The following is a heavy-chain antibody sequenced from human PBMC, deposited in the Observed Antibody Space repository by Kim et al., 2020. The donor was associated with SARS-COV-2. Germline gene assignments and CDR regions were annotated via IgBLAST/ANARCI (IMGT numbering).Heavy chain of an antibody. CDR2: IKEDGSKK. D-gene: IGHD1-26*01. V-gene: IGHV3-7*01. J-gene: IGHJ4*02. Sequence: GGSLRLSCVASGFTFSTSWMQWVRQAPGKGPEWVANIKEDGSKKNYAESVKGRFTISRDNDKNSLHLQMNSLTAEDTAVYYCARDDSYLRLDYWGQGTLVTVSS. CDR1: GFTFSTSW. CDR3: ARDDSYLRLDY.